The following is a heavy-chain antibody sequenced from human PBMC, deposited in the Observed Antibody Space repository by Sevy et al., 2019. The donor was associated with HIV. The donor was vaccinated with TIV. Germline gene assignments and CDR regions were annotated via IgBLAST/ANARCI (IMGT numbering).Heavy chain of an antibody. CDR3: SRNGEDYYDILTGQFHFDY. Sequence: GGSLRLSCTASGFTFADYGMGWFRQAPGKGLEWVGFIRGKAHGGTTEYAASVKGRVTISRDDSKSIAYLQMNSLKNEDTAVYFCSRNGEDYYDILTGQFHFDYWGQGALVTVSS. V-gene: IGHV3-49*03. D-gene: IGHD3-9*01. CDR1: GFTFADYG. CDR2: IRGKAHGGTT. J-gene: IGHJ4*02.